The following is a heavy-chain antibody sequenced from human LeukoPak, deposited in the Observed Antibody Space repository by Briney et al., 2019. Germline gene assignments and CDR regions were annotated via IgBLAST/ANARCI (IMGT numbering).Heavy chain of an antibody. CDR3: ARVLSYYDSSGPFDY. Sequence: ASVKVSCKASGYTFTGYYMHWVRQAPGQGLEWMGWINPNSGGTNYAQKFQGRVTMTRDTSISTAYMELSRLRSDDTAVYYRARVLSYYDSSGPFDYWGQGTLVTVPS. V-gene: IGHV1-2*02. CDR2: INPNSGGT. CDR1: GYTFTGYY. J-gene: IGHJ4*02. D-gene: IGHD3-22*01.